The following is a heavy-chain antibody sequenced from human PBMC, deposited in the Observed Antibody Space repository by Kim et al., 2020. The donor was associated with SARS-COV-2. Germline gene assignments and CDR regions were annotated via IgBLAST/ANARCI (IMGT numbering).Heavy chain of an antibody. Sequence: SPSHSRYLESRVTLSVDTSKNQFALKLSSVTAADTAVYYCARDLTARPYYWGQGTLVTVSS. CDR3: ARDLTARPYY. V-gene: IGHV4-4*06. CDR2: SP. J-gene: IGHJ4*02. D-gene: IGHD6-6*01.